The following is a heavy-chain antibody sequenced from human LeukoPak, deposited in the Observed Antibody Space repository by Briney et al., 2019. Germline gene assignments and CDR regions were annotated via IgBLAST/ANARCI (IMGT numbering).Heavy chain of an antibody. Sequence: GGSLRLSCAASGFTFSAYWMTWVRQAPGKGLEWVSSISSSSRNIYYADSVQGRFTISRDNAKNSLYLQMNSLRAEDTAVYYCARRAATGTPWFDPWGQGTLVTVSS. V-gene: IGHV3-21*01. CDR1: GFTFSAYW. J-gene: IGHJ5*02. CDR3: ARRAATGTPWFDP. CDR2: ISSSSRNI. D-gene: IGHD6-13*01.